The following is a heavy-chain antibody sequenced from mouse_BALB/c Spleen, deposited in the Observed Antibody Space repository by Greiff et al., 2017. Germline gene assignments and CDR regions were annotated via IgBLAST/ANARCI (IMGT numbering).Heavy chain of an antibody. CDR3: ARSHAGYAMDY. Sequence: QVHVKQSGAELAKPGASVKMSCKASGYTFTSYWMHWVKQRPGQGLEWIGYINPSTGYTEYNQKFKDKATLTADKSSSTAYMQLSSLTSEDSAVYYCARSHAGYAMDYWGQGTSVTVSS. J-gene: IGHJ4*01. V-gene: IGHV1-7*01. CDR2: INPSTGYT. CDR1: GYTFTSYW.